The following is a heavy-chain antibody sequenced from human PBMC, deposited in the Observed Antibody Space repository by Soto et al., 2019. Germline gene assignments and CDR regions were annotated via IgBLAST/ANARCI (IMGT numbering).Heavy chain of an antibody. CDR2: IRNDGSDK. CDR1: GFTFSSYV. Sequence: GGSLRLSCAASGFTFSSYVMHWVRQAPGKGLEWVAVIRNDGSDKYYADSVKGRFTISRDNSKNTLYLQMNSLRAEDTAVYYCARDEIVPAANDYYYGMDVWGKGTTVTVSS. J-gene: IGHJ6*04. CDR3: ARDEIVPAANDYYYGMDV. D-gene: IGHD2-2*01. V-gene: IGHV3-33*01.